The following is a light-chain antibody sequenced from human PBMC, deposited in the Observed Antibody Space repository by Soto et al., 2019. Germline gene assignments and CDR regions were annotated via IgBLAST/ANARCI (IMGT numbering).Light chain of an antibody. CDR1: SSDIGAYNY. CDR2: DVT. J-gene: IGLJ2*01. V-gene: IGLV2-14*03. CDR3: SSYTTSTTLV. Sequence: QSVLTQPASVSGSPGQSITLFCTGTSSDIGAYNYVSWYQQHPGKAPKLLIYDVTNRPSGVSDRFSGSKSGNTASLTISGLQAEDEADYYCSSYTTSTTLVFGGGTKVTVL.